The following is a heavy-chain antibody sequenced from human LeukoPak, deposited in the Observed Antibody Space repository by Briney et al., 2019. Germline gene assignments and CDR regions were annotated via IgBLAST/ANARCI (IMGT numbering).Heavy chain of an antibody. D-gene: IGHD6-13*01. J-gene: IGHJ4*02. V-gene: IGHV1-2*02. CDR1: GYTFTDYY. Sequence: ASVKVSCKASGYTFTDYYMHWVRQAPGQGLEWMGWINPHSGGTDHAQKFQGRVTMTRDTSISTAYMELSRLRSDDTAVYYCARGTGIAAAAWVWGQGTLVTVSS. CDR3: ARGTGIAAAAWV. CDR2: INPHSGGT.